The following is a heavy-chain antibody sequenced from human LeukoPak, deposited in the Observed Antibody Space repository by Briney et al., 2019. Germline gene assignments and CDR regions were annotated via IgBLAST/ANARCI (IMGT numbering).Heavy chain of an antibody. CDR2: ISGSGGTT. Sequence: GGSLRLSCAASGFTFNNYAMNWVRQAPGKGLEWVSVISGSGGTTYYADSVKGRFTIPRDSSKNTLYLQMNSLRAEDTAVYYCAKVSGGGLYYDGMDVWGQGTTVTVSS. J-gene: IGHJ6*02. CDR1: GFTFNNYA. CDR3: AKVSGGGLYYDGMDV. V-gene: IGHV3-23*01. D-gene: IGHD1-14*01.